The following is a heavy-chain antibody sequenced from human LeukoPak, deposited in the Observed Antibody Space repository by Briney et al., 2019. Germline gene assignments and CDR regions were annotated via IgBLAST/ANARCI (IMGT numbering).Heavy chain of an antibody. V-gene: IGHV4-34*01. CDR1: GASVGGYC. D-gene: IGHD2-2*01. Sequence: PQTLSLTSAVYGASVGGYCWSCISQHPGKGLEWIGEINHIGSTNYNTSLKSRVTISVDTSKNQFSLKLSSVTAADTAVYYCARGPQLGYCSSTSCRRGYYYYYMDVWGKGTTVTVSS. J-gene: IGHJ6*03. CDR2: INHIGST. CDR3: ARGPQLGYCSSTSCRRGYYYYYMDV.